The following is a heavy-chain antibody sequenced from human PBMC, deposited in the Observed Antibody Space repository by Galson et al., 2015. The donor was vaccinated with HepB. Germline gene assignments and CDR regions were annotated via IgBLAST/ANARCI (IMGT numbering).Heavy chain of an antibody. CDR1: EFIFSNYW. D-gene: IGHD2-8*01. V-gene: IGHV3-7*03. CDR2: IKQDGSEK. CDR3: AKGLYVVWFDP. Sequence: SLRLSCAASEFIFSNYWMSWVRQAPGKGLEWVANIKQDGSEKNYVDSVKGRFTISRDNARNSLYLQMNSLRAEDTAIYYCAKGLYVVWFDPWGQGTLVTVSS. J-gene: IGHJ5*02.